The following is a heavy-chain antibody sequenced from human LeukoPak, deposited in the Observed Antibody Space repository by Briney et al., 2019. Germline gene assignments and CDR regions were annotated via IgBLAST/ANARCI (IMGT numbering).Heavy chain of an antibody. D-gene: IGHD5-24*01. CDR1: GGTFSSYA. J-gene: IGHJ4*02. Sequence: ASVKVSCKASGGTFSSYAISWVRQAPGQGLEWMGGIIPIFGTANYAQKFQGRVTITADESTSTAYMELSGLASDDTAVYYCAKGWARLFDYWGQGTLVTVSS. CDR2: IIPIFGTA. V-gene: IGHV1-69*13. CDR3: AKGWARLFDY.